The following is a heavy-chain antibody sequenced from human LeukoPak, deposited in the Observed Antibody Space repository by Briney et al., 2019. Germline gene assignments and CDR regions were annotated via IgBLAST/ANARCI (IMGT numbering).Heavy chain of an antibody. V-gene: IGHV3-74*01. Sequence: GGSLRLSCAASGFRFSSSWMHWVRQGPGKGLVWVSRINGDGSSTTYADSVQGRFTISRDNAKNTLYLRMNSLRAEDTAVYYCARTDNLDYWGQGSLVTVSS. D-gene: IGHD5-24*01. CDR3: ARTDNLDY. J-gene: IGHJ4*02. CDR1: GFRFSSSW. CDR2: INGDGSST.